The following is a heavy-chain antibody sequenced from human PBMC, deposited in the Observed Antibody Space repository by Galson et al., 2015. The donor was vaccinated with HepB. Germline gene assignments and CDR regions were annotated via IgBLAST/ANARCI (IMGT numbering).Heavy chain of an antibody. V-gene: IGHV3-21*01. D-gene: IGHD2-21*01. CDR2: ISSSSSYI. Sequence: SLRLSCAASGFTFSSYSMNWVRQAPGKGLEWVSSISSSSSYIYYADSVKGRFTISRDNAKNSLYLQMNSLRAEDTAVYYCARVRRNGGGFDPWGQGTLVTVSS. CDR1: GFTFSSYS. CDR3: ARVRRNGGGFDP. J-gene: IGHJ5*02.